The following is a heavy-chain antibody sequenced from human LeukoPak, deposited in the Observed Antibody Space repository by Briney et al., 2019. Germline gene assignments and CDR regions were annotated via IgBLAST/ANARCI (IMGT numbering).Heavy chain of an antibody. CDR1: GFTFSSYA. D-gene: IGHD2-15*01. Sequence: PGGSLRLSCAASGFTFSSYAMSWVRQAPGKGLEWVSGISGSGGSTYYADSVKGRFTISRDTSKNTLYLQMNSLRAENTAVYYCAKDGSGEGQFDYWGQGTLVTVSS. V-gene: IGHV3-23*01. CDR3: AKDGSGEGQFDY. CDR2: ISGSGGST. J-gene: IGHJ4*02.